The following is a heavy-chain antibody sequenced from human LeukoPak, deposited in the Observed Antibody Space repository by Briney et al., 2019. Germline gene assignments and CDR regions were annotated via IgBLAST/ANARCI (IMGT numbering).Heavy chain of an antibody. CDR1: GFTFSSYW. J-gene: IGHJ6*02. Sequence: GGSLRLSCAASGFTFSSYWMSWVRQAPGKGLEWVANIKQDGSEKYYVDSVKGRFTISRDNSKNTLYLQMNSLRAEDTAVYYCAKRNYYGSGSYSTPGYGMDVWGQGTTVTVSS. CDR2: IKQDGSEK. CDR3: AKRNYYGSGSYSTPGYGMDV. V-gene: IGHV3-7*03. D-gene: IGHD3-10*01.